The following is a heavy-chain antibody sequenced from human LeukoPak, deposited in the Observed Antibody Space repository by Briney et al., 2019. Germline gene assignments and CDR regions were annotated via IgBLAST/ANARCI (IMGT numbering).Heavy chain of an antibody. CDR1: GFAFSGYG. Sequence: GRSLRLSCAASGFAFSGYGMHWVRQAPGKGLEWVAVISYDGSNKYYADSVKGRFTISRDNSKNTLYLQMNSLRAEDTAVYYCAKMGATNYFDYWGQGTLVTVPS. D-gene: IGHD1-26*01. CDR2: ISYDGSNK. J-gene: IGHJ4*02. CDR3: AKMGATNYFDY. V-gene: IGHV3-30*18.